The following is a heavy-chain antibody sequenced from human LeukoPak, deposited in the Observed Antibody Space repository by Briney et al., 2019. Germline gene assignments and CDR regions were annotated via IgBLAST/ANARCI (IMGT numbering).Heavy chain of an antibody. CDR1: GYTFTSYG. D-gene: IGHD3-10*01. CDR3: ARDFQGSGSYYKKYYYYMDV. CDR2: ISAYNGNT. V-gene: IGHV1-18*01. Sequence: ASVKVSRKASGYTFTSYGISWVRQAPGQGLEWMGWISAYNGNTNYAQKLQGRVTMTTDTSTSTAYMELRSLRSDDTAVYYCARDFQGSGSYYKKYYYYMDVWGKGTTVTISS. J-gene: IGHJ6*03.